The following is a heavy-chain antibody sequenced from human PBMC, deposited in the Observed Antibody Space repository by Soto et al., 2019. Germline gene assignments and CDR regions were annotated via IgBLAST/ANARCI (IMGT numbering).Heavy chain of an antibody. CDR2: IIPIFGTA. Sequence: QVQLVQSGAEVKKPGSSVKVSCKASGGTFSSYAISWVRQAPGQGLEWMVGIIPIFGTANYAQKFQGRVTITADESTSTAYMELSSLRSEDTAVYYCARVGVPAAITRYYFDYWGQGTLVTVSS. J-gene: IGHJ4*02. D-gene: IGHD2-2*02. CDR1: GGTFSSYA. CDR3: ARVGVPAAITRYYFDY. V-gene: IGHV1-69*01.